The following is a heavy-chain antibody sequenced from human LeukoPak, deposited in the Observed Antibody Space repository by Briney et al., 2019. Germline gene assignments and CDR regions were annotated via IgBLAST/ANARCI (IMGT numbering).Heavy chain of an antibody. V-gene: IGHV3-23*01. J-gene: IGHJ4*02. Sequence: GGSLRLSCAASGFTFSSYAMSWVRQAPGKGLERVSAISGSGGSTYYADSVKGRFTISRDNSKNTLYLQMNSLRAEDTAVYYCAKVRNALRLSYWGQGTLVTVSS. CDR1: GFTFSSYA. CDR3: AKVRNALRLSY. CDR2: ISGSGGST. D-gene: IGHD2-8*01.